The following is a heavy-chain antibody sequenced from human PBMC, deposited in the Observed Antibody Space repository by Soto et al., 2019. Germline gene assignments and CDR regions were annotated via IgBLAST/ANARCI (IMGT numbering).Heavy chain of an antibody. CDR1: GFTFGDYA. CDR3: TSFGEWLPRPNYYYYMDV. CDR2: IRSKAYGGTT. J-gene: IGHJ6*03. Sequence: GGSLRLSCTASGFTFGDYAMSWFRQAPGKGLEWVGFIRSKAYGGTTEYAPSVKGRFTISRKDSKGMAYLKMNSLKTEDTAVYYCTSFGEWLPRPNYYYYMDVWGKGTTVTVSS. D-gene: IGHD3-3*01. V-gene: IGHV3-49*03.